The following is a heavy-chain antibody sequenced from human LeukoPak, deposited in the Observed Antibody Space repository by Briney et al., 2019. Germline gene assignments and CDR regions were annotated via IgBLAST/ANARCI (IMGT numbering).Heavy chain of an antibody. J-gene: IGHJ3*01. CDR3: ARQGGDTTMVRKTLYAFDF. CDR1: GFTFNNYA. D-gene: IGHD3-10*01. CDR2: TCASGSTT. Sequence: GGSLRLSCTASGFTFNNYAMSWVRQAPGKGLEWVSATCASGSTTYYADSVKGRFTISRDNSKNTLYLQMSSLRAEDAALYYCARQGGDTTMVRKTLYAFDFWGQGTLVTVSS. V-gene: IGHV3-23*01.